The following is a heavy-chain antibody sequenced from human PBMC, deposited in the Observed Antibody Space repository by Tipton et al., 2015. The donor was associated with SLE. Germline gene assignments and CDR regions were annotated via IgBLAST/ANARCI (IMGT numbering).Heavy chain of an antibody. J-gene: IGHJ2*01. CDR3: ARETEYGHYYFDL. CDR1: GFSFSNSA. Sequence: SLRLSCSASGFSFSNSAMNWVRQAPGKGLEWIFFISRSGTTIYYADSVTGRFTISRDNAKNSLYLQMNGLRAEDTAVYYCARETEYGHYYFDLWGRGTLVTVSS. V-gene: IGHV3-48*01. D-gene: IGHD2/OR15-2a*01. CDR2: ISRSGTTI.